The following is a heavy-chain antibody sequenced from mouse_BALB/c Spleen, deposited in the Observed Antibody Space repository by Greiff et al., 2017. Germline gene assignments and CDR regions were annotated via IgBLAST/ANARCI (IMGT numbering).Heavy chain of an antibody. V-gene: IGHV1-82*01. CDR3: ASYGNYEWCAY. CDR2: IYPGDGDT. CDR1: GYAFSSSW. D-gene: IGHD2-1*01. J-gene: IGHJ3*01. Sequence: QVQLKQSGPELVKPGASVKISCKASGYAFSSSWMNWVKQRPGQGLEWIGRIYPGDGDTNYNGKFKGKATLTADKSSSTAYMQLSSLTSVDSAVYFCASYGNYEWCAYWGQGTLVTVSA.